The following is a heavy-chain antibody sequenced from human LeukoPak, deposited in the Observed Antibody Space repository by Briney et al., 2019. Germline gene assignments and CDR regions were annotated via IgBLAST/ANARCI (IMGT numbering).Heavy chain of an antibody. CDR2: MNPNSGNT. D-gene: IGHD6-19*01. J-gene: IGHJ4*02. CDR1: GYTFTSYD. V-gene: IGHV1-8*01. CDR3: ARGRIAVAGTGETFDY. Sequence: ASVKVSCEASGYTFTSYDINWVRQATGQGLEWMGWMNPNSGNTGYAQKFQGRVTMTRNTSISTAYMELSSLRSEDTAVYYCARGRIAVAGTGETFDYWGQGTLVTVSS.